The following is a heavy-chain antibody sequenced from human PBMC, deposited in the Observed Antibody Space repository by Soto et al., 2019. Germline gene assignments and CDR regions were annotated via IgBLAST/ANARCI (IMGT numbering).Heavy chain of an antibody. Sequence: ASVKVSCKASRDAFSKYAFNWVRQAPGQGLEWMGWIIPFFDSRNYAEKFRGRVTITADESASTAYMELRSLRFEDTAVYYCARGETYLGVWGQGTRVTVSS. CDR2: IIPFFDSR. CDR1: RDAFSKYA. J-gene: IGHJ6*02. V-gene: IGHV1-69*13. D-gene: IGHD3-16*01. CDR3: ARGETYLGV.